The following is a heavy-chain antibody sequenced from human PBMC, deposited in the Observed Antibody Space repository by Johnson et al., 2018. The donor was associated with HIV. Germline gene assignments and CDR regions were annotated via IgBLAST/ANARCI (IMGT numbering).Heavy chain of an antibody. V-gene: IGHV3-20*04. CDR3: ARVSDDYGGNPAAWGAFDI. CDR2: INWNGDST. Sequence: VQLVESGGGVIRPGGSLRLSCAASGFTFVDYGMSWVRQAPGKGLEWVSGINWNGDSTDYADSVKGRFTISRDNAKNSLFLQMNSLRAEDTALYYCARVSDDYGGNPAAWGAFDIWGQGTMVTVSS. CDR1: GFTFVDYG. J-gene: IGHJ3*02. D-gene: IGHD4-23*01.